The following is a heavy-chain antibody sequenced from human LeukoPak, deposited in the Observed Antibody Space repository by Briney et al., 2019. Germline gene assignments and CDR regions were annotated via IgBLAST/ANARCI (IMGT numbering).Heavy chain of an antibody. D-gene: IGHD2-8*01. CDR2: IYYSGST. J-gene: IGHJ3*02. CDR3: ARHDVSVSDAFDI. V-gene: IGHV4-59*08. Sequence: SETLSLTCTVSGGSISSYYWSWIRQPPGKGLEWIGYIYYSGSTNYNPSLKSRVTISVDTSKNQFSLKLSSVTAADTAVYYCARHDVSVSDAFDIWGQGTMVTVSS. CDR1: GGSISSYY.